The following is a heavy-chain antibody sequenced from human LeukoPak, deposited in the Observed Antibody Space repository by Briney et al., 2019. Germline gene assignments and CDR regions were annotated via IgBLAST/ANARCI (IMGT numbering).Heavy chain of an antibody. V-gene: IGHV4-61*01. CDR2: IYYSGST. D-gene: IGHD6-19*01. CDR3: ATGYSSGWYDY. J-gene: IGHJ4*02. Sequence: SETLSLTCTVSGGSVSSGTYYWSWIRQPPGKGLEWIGYIYYSGSTNYNPSLKSRVTISVDTSKNQFSLKLSSVTAADTAVYYCATGYSSGWYDYWGQGTLVTVSS. CDR1: GGSVSSGTYY.